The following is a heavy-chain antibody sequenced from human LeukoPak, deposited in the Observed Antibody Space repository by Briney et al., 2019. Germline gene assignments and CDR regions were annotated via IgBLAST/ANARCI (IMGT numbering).Heavy chain of an antibody. CDR2: ISSSSSYI. CDR3: ARDMRDYMDYYYSSMDV. Sequence: PGGSLRLSCAASGFTFSSYSMTWVRQAPGKGLEWVSSISSSSSYIYYADSVKGRFTISRDNAKNSLHLQMNSLRAEDTAVYYCARDMRDYMDYYYSSMDVWGKGTTVTVSS. V-gene: IGHV3-21*01. CDR1: GFTFSSYS. D-gene: IGHD4-11*01. J-gene: IGHJ6*03.